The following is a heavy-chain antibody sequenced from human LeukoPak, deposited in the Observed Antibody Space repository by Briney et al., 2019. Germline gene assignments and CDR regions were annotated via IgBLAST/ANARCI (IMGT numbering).Heavy chain of an antibody. CDR1: GYRFSPYW. CDR2: TRNEANIYTT. D-gene: IGHD3-22*01. CDR3: ARVVYYYDSSGYYWTVVVSEYFDY. Sequence: PGGSLRLSCAASGYRFSPYWMSWVRQTPGKGLEWVGRTRNEANIYTTKYAASVKGRFTISRDDSKNSLYLQMNSLKTEDTAVYYCARVVYYYDSSGYYWTVVVSEYFDYWGQGTLVTVS. V-gene: IGHV3-72*01. J-gene: IGHJ4*02.